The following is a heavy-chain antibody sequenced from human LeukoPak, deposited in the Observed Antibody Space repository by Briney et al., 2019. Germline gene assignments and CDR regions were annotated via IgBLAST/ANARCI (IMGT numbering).Heavy chain of an antibody. Sequence: GGSLRLSCAASGFTFSSYAMSWVRQAPGKGLEWVSAISGSGGSTYYADSVKGRFTISRDNSKNTLYLQMNSLRAKDTAVYYCAKTGSAVVVPAASIPDYWGQGTLVTVSS. D-gene: IGHD2-2*01. CDR3: AKTGSAVVVPAASIPDY. J-gene: IGHJ4*02. CDR2: ISGSGGST. CDR1: GFTFSSYA. V-gene: IGHV3-23*01.